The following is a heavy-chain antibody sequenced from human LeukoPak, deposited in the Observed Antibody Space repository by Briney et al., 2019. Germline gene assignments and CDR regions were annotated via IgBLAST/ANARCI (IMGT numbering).Heavy chain of an antibody. D-gene: IGHD6-13*01. V-gene: IGHV3-23*01. CDR1: GFTFSSYA. CDR2: ISGSGGST. J-gene: IGHJ4*02. CDR3: AKDPSPYSGSWNHFDY. Sequence: GGSLRLSCAASGFTFSSYAMSWVRQAPGKGLEWASAISGSGGSTYYADSVKGRFTISRDNSRNTLYLQMNSLRAEDTAVYYCAKDPSPYSGSWNHFDYWGQGTLVTVSS.